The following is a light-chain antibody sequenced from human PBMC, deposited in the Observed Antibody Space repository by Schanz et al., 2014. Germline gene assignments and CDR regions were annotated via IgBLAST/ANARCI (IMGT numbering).Light chain of an antibody. J-gene: IGLJ1*01. Sequence: QSALTQPPSASGSPGQSVTISCTGTSSDVGGYKYVSWYQQHPGKAPKVIIYEVSERPSGVPDRFSGSKSGNTASLTVSGLQAEDEADYYCSSTAGSNNFDVFGTGTKLTVL. CDR3: SSTAGSNNFDV. CDR1: SSDVGGYKY. CDR2: EVS. V-gene: IGLV2-8*01.